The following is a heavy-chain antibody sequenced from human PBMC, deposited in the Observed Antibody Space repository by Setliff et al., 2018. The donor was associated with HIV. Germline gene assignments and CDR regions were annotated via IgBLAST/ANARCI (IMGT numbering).Heavy chain of an antibody. CDR2: INPGTGNT. CDR1: GYDFKIYD. D-gene: IGHD1-1*01. V-gene: IGHV1-8*01. J-gene: IGHJ4*02. CDR3: ARGKIPSWRLTMFDF. Sequence: GASVKVSCKASGYDFKIYDINWVRQVAGQGLEWMGWINPGTGNTGYPQNFSGRVTMTRNTSINTVYMELSSLRSVDTAIYFCARGKIPSWRLTMFDFWGQGTPVTVSS.